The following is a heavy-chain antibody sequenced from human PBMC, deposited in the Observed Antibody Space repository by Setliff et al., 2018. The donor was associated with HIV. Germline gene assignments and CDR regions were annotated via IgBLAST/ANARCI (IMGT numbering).Heavy chain of an antibody. CDR1: AFIFTTYG. CDR3: AKDRYYDSSGSPFDY. CDR2: IRYDGNDK. Sequence: HPGGSLRLSCEASAFIFTTYGMHWVRQAPGKGLEWIAFIRYDGNDKYYADSVKGRFTISRDNSKNTLYLQMNSLRAEDTAVYYCAKDRYYDSSGSPFDYWGQGTLVTVSS. D-gene: IGHD3-22*01. V-gene: IGHV3-30*02. J-gene: IGHJ4*02.